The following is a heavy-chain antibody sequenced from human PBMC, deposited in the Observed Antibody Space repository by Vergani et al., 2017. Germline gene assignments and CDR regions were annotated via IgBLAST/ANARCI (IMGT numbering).Heavy chain of an antibody. CDR2: IYYSGST. CDR3: ARSSGYYSYYFDF. V-gene: IGHV4-59*01. D-gene: IGHD3-22*01. CDR1: GGSISSYY. J-gene: IGHJ4*02. Sequence: QVRLQESGPGLVKPSETLSLTCTVSGGSISSYYWSWIRQPPGKGLEWIGYIYYSGSTNYNPSLKSRVTISVDTSKNQFSLKLSSVTAADTAVYYCARSSGYYSYYFDFWGQGTLVTVSS.